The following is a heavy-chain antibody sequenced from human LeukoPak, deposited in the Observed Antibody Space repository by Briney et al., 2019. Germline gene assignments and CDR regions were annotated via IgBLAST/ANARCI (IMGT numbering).Heavy chain of an antibody. CDR2: LGDSGDST. Sequence: PGGSLRLSCAASGFTLSSHGMSWVRQAPGKGLEWVSALGDSGDSTYYADSVKGRFTISRDTSKNTLYLQMNSLRAEDTAVCYCARDSPVCSYWGQGTLVTVSS. CDR3: ARDSPVCSY. V-gene: IGHV3-23*01. D-gene: IGHD3-10*02. CDR1: GFTLSSHG. J-gene: IGHJ4*02.